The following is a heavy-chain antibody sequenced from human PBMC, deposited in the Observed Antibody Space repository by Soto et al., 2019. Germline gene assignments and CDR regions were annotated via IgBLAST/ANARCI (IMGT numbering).Heavy chain of an antibody. Sequence: GASVKGSCKASGYTFTSYDINWVRQATGQGLECMGWMNPNSGNTGYAQKFQGRVTMTRNTSISTAYMELSSLRSEDTAVYYCARGFRGTFDWLSALHLDYYYYYYMDVWGKGTTVTVSS. CDR3: ARGFRGTFDWLSALHLDYYYYYYMDV. CDR2: MNPNSGNT. D-gene: IGHD3-9*01. CDR1: GYTFTSYD. V-gene: IGHV1-8*01. J-gene: IGHJ6*03.